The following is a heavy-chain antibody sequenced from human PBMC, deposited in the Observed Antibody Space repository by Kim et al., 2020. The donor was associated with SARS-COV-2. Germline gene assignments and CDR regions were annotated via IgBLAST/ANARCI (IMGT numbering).Heavy chain of an antibody. Sequence: SLKSRVTISVDTSKNQYSLKLSSVTAADTAGYYCARGRITIFGVVTEFDYWGQGTLVTVSS. CDR3: ARGRITIFGVVTEFDY. J-gene: IGHJ4*02. D-gene: IGHD3-3*01. V-gene: IGHV4-31*02.